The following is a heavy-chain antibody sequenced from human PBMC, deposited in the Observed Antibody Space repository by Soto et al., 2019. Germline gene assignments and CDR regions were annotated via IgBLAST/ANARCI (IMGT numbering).Heavy chain of an antibody. V-gene: IGHV5-51*01. Sequence: PGESLKISCKGSGYSFTSYWIGWVRQMPGKGLEWMGIIYPGDSDTRYGPSFQGQVTISADKSISTAYLQWSSLKASDTAMYYCARQTSYYYDSSGYTDYWGQGTLVTVSS. CDR1: GYSFTSYW. CDR3: ARQTSYYYDSSGYTDY. CDR2: IYPGDSDT. D-gene: IGHD3-22*01. J-gene: IGHJ4*02.